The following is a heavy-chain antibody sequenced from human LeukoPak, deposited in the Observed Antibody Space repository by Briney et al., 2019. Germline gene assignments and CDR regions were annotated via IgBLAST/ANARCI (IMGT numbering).Heavy chain of an antibody. CDR2: INHSGST. D-gene: IGHD2-15*01. CDR3: ARASGGSCYSCYHWFDP. V-gene: IGHV4-34*01. CDR1: GGSFSGYY. J-gene: IGHJ5*02. Sequence: SETLSLTCAVYGGSFSGYYWSWIRQPPGKGREWIGEINHSGSTNYNPSLKSRVTISVDTSKNQFSLKLSSVTAADTAVYYCARASGGSCYSCYHWFDPWGQGTLVTVSS.